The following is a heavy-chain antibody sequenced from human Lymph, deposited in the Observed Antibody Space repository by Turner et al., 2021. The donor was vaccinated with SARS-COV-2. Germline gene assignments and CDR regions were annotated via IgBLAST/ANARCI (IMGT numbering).Heavy chain of an antibody. CDR3: ARGRYSGGGMDV. V-gene: IGHV1-8*02. Sequence: QVQLVQSGAEVKKPGASVQVSCKAPGYTFTSYDINWVRQATGQGLAGMGRMNPNSSNTGYAQKFQGRVTMTRNTSKSTAYMELSSMRSEDTAVYYCARGRYSGGGMDVWGQGTTVTVSS. J-gene: IGHJ6*02. CDR2: MNPNSSNT. CDR1: GYTFTSYD. D-gene: IGHD1-26*01.